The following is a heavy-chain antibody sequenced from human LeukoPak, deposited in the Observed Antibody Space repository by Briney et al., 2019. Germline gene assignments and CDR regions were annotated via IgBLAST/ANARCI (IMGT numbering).Heavy chain of an antibody. CDR1: GYSFTSYW. V-gene: IGHV5-51*01. D-gene: IGHD1-26*01. CDR3: ARLHEGGSYYLGLLDY. CDR2: IYPGDSDT. J-gene: IGHJ4*02. Sequence: GESLKISCKGSGYSFTSYWIGWVRQMPGKSLEWMGIIYPGDSDTRYSPSFQGQGTISADKSISTAYMQWSSLKASDIAMYYCARLHEGGSYYLGLLDYWGQGTLVTVSS.